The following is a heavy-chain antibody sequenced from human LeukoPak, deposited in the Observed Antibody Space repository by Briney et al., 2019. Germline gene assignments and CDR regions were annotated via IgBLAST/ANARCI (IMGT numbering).Heavy chain of an antibody. CDR1: GGSISSSSYY. V-gene: IGHV4-39*07. J-gene: IGHJ4*02. CDR2: IYYSGST. CDR3: ARDLGYSYGSNYFDY. Sequence: SETLSLTCTVSGGSISSSSYYWGWIRQPPGKGLEWIGSIYYSGSTYYNPSLKSRVTISVDTSKNQFSLKLSSVTAADTAVYYCARDLGYSYGSNYFDYWGQGTLVTVSS. D-gene: IGHD5-18*01.